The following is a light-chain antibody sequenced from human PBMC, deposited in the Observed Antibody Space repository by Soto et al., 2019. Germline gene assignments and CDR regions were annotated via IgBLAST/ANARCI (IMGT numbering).Light chain of an antibody. CDR1: QSVRSTY. CDR2: DAS. V-gene: IGKV3-20*01. J-gene: IGKJ3*01. CDR3: GLSAEPLFRSCD. Sequence: SPGTVSSYHGERATLSCRASQSVRSTYFAWYQHKPGQAPRLLIFDASTRATGIPDRFSGSGSGTDFTLTITILERENCVQYGCGLSAEPLFRSCDFG.